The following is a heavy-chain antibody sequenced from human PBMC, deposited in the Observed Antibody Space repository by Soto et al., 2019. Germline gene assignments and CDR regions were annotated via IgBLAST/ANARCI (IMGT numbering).Heavy chain of an antibody. D-gene: IGHD4-4*01. J-gene: IGHJ4*02. CDR1: GGSIRGYY. CDR3: ARHSNEYRKSLDN. V-gene: IGHV4-59*08. CDR2: IHYTGSS. Sequence: QLQLQESGPGLVKPSETLSLTCPVSGGSIRGYYWSWIRQPPGKGLEWIAFIHYTGSSNSNPSLERRVTMTIDTSKNQFSLKLSSVTAADTAVYYCARHSNEYRKSLDNWGQGTLVTVS.